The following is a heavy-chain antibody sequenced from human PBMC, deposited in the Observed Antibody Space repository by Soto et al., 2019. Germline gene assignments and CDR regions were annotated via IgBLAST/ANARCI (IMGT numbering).Heavy chain of an antibody. Sequence: EVQLVESGGGLVQPGGSLRLSCAASGITVSSNYMSWVRQAPGKGLEWVSVIYGGGNTDDADSVKGRFTISRDNSKHTLYLQMNSLRAEDSAGYFCARDAGFVDYWGQGTLVTVSS. CDR1: GITVSSNY. CDR2: IYGGGNT. V-gene: IGHV3-66*01. D-gene: IGHD5-12*01. J-gene: IGHJ4*02. CDR3: ARDAGFVDY.